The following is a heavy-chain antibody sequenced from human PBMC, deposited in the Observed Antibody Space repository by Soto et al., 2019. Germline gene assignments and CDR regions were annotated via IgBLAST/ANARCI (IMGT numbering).Heavy chain of an antibody. D-gene: IGHD3-16*01. CDR2: ICCSGST. J-gene: IGHJ5*02. V-gene: IGHV4-61*08. Sequence: SETLSLTCTVSGDSVSSGGYYWSWIRQPPGKGLEWIGYICCSGSTDYNPSLRSRVIISVDTSKNQLSLNLSSVTAADTAVYYCARWGNNLDPWGQGTLVTVSS. CDR1: GDSVSSGGYY. CDR3: ARWGNNLDP.